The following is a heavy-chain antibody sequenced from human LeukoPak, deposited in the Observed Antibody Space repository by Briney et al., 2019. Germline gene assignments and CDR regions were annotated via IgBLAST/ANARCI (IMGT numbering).Heavy chain of an antibody. V-gene: IGHV1-69*11. Sequence: SVKVSCKASGGTLSSYSISWVRQAPGQGLEWMGRIIPILRQSNSAQKFQGTVSITADAFTNTAYMELSSLRSEDSAVYYCATGGAYADAFDIWGQGTLVTVSS. CDR1: GGTLSSYS. CDR3: ATGGAYADAFDI. J-gene: IGHJ3*02. CDR2: IIPILRQS. D-gene: IGHD5-12*01.